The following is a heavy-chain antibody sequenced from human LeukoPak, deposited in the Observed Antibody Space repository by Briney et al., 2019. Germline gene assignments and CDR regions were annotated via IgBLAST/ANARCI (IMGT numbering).Heavy chain of an antibody. V-gene: IGHV1-69*05. CDR1: GGTFSSYA. Sequence: GASVKVSCKASGGTFSSYAISWVRQAPGQGLEWMGGIIPIFGTANYAQKFQGRVTITTDESTSTAYMELSSLRSEDTAVYYCARGVVAAAGQVDAFDIWGQGTMVTVSS. CDR3: ARGVVAAAGQVDAFDI. D-gene: IGHD6-13*01. J-gene: IGHJ3*02. CDR2: IIPIFGTA.